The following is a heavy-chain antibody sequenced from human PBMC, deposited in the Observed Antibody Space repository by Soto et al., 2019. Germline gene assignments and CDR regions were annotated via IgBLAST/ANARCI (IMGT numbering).Heavy chain of an antibody. J-gene: IGHJ4*02. CDR2: IWYDGSNK. V-gene: IGHV3-33*01. D-gene: IGHD1-26*01. Sequence: GGSLRLSCAASGFTFSSYGMHWVRQAPGKGLEWVAVIWYDGSNKYYVYFVKGWFTISRDNSKNTLYLQMNGLRAEDTAVYYWARDVEWELLWGHYCDYWGQGTLFTVSS. CDR1: GFTFSSYG. CDR3: ARDVEWELLWGHYCDY.